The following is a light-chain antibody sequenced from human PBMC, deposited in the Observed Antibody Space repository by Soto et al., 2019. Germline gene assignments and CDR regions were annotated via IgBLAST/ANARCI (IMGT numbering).Light chain of an antibody. J-gene: IGLJ3*02. Sequence: QAVVTQEPSVTVSPGGTVTLTCGSSTGAVTSGHYPYWVRQKPGQAPRTLIYDTKNKHSWTPARFSGSLLGDKAALTLSGAQPEDEADYYCLLSYSGPWVFGGGTKLTVL. V-gene: IGLV7-46*01. CDR3: LLSYSGPWV. CDR2: DTK. CDR1: TGAVTSGHY.